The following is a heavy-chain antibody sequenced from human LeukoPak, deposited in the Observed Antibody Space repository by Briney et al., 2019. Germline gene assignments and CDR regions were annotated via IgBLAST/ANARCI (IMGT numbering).Heavy chain of an antibody. CDR3: ARTSILKVQLERNDAFDI. CDR1: GFTFSSYA. J-gene: IGHJ3*02. Sequence: PGGSLRLSCAASGFTFSSYAMHWVRQAPGKGLEWVAVISYGGSNKYYADSVKGRFTISRDNSKNTLYLQMNSLRAEDTAVYYCARTSILKVQLERNDAFDIWGQGTMVTVSP. V-gene: IGHV3-30-3*01. D-gene: IGHD1-1*01. CDR2: ISYGGSNK.